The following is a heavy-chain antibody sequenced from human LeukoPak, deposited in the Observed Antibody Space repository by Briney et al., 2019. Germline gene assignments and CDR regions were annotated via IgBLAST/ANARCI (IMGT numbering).Heavy chain of an antibody. D-gene: IGHD2-8*01. Sequence: SETLSLTCTVSGGSISSGGYYWSWIRQPPGKGLEWIGSINYSGNTYYNPSLKSRVTISVDTSKNQFSLKLRSVTAADTAVYYCARGQYCTNGVCYPVYWGRGTLVTVSS. CDR2: INYSGNT. CDR3: ARGQYCTNGVCYPVY. CDR1: GGSISSGGYY. V-gene: IGHV4-39*07. J-gene: IGHJ4*02.